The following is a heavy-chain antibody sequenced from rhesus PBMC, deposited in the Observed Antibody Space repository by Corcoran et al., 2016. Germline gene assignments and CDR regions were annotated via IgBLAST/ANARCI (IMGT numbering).Heavy chain of an antibody. J-gene: IGHJ4*01. D-gene: IGHD4-23*01. CDR3: VRGDNSNYNHHY. V-gene: IGHV4S5*01. Sequence: QLQLQESGPGLVRPSETLSLTCAVSGGSIAGYYWNWIRQPPGKGLEWIGYIGGNTGKTNYNPTLKSRCTTSTDTSTKQFSLKVNSGTAADTAVYYCVRGDNSNYNHHYWGQGVLVTVSS. CDR1: GGSIAGYY. CDR2: IGGNTGKT.